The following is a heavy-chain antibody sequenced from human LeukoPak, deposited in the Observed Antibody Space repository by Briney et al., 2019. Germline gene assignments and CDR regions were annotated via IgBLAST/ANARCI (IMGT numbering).Heavy chain of an antibody. D-gene: IGHD3-10*01. Sequence: ASVKVSCKASGYTFTSYAMNWVRQAPGQGLEWMGWINTYTGNPTYAQGFTGRFVFSLDTSVSTAYLQISSLKAEDTAVYYCARDNYGSGSYYYFQHWGQGTLVTVSS. CDR3: ARDNYGSGSYYYFQH. CDR2: INTYTGNP. J-gene: IGHJ1*01. V-gene: IGHV7-4-1*02. CDR1: GYTFTSYA.